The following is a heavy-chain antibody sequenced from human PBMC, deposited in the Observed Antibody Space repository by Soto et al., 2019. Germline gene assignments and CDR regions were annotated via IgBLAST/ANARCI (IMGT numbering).Heavy chain of an antibody. V-gene: IGHV3-23*01. CDR1: GFTFSDFG. J-gene: IGHJ4*02. CDR2: ISGSGGST. D-gene: IGHD3-22*01. CDR3: AKAPYYDSSGYHDY. Sequence: PGGSLRLSCAASGFTFSDFGMHWVRQSPGKGLEWVAAISGSGGSTYYADSVKGRFTISRDNSKNTLYLQMNSLRAEDTAVYYCAKAPYYDSSGYHDYWGQGTLVTVSS.